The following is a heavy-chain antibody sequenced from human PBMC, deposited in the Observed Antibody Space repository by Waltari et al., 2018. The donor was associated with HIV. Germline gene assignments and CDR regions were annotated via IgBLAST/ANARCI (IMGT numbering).Heavy chain of an antibody. CDR1: GYSISSGYY. Sequence: QVQLQESGPGLVKPSETLSLTCTVSGYSISSGYYWGWIRQPPGKGLEWIGSIYHSGSTYYNPSLKSRVTISVDTSKNHFSLKLSSVTAADTAVYYCARVSAGTTSGYFDYWGQGTLVTVSS. J-gene: IGHJ4*02. V-gene: IGHV4-38-2*02. CDR2: IYHSGST. CDR3: ARVSAGTTSGYFDY. D-gene: IGHD1-1*01.